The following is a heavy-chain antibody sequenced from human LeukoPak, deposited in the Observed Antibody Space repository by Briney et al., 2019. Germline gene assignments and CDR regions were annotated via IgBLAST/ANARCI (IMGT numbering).Heavy chain of an antibody. CDR2: IYTSGST. CDR1: GGSISSYY. Sequence: SETLSLTCTVSGGSISSYYWSWIRQPAGKGLEWIGRIYTSGSTNYNPSLKSRVTMSVDTSRNQFSLKLSSVTAADTAVYYCARARGGGVPSSGWYFDYWGQGTLVTVSS. J-gene: IGHJ4*02. D-gene: IGHD6-19*01. CDR3: ARARGGGVPSSGWYFDY. V-gene: IGHV4-4*07.